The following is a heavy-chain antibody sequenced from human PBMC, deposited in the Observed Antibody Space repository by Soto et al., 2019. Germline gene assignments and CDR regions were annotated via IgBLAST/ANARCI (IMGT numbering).Heavy chain of an antibody. D-gene: IGHD5-18*01. J-gene: IGHJ5*02. Sequence: ASVKVSCKXSGYTFTNNDVSWVRQATGQGLEWMGWMNPGSGDTGYAQKFQGRVTMTRDISMATAYMELNSLTSEDTAIYYCARMESFGSLNWFDPWGQGTLVTVSS. CDR2: MNPGSGDT. V-gene: IGHV1-8*02. CDR3: ARMESFGSLNWFDP. CDR1: GYTFTNND.